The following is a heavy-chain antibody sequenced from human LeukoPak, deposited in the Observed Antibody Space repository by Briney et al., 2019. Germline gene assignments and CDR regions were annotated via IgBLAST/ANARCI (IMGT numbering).Heavy chain of an antibody. Sequence: ASVKVSCKASGGTFSSYAISWVRQAPGQGLEWMGGIIPIFGTANYAQKFQGRVTITADESTSIAYMELSSLRSEDTAVYYCARDDSVVVPAAHYYYYMDVWGKGTTVTVSS. CDR1: GGTFSSYA. D-gene: IGHD2-2*01. J-gene: IGHJ6*03. CDR2: IIPIFGTA. V-gene: IGHV1-69*13. CDR3: ARDDSVVVPAAHYYYYMDV.